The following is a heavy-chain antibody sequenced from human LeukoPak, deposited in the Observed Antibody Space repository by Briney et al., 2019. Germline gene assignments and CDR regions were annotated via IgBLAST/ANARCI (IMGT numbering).Heavy chain of an antibody. CDR2: ISTYNDNT. V-gene: IGHV1-18*01. Sequence: ASVKVSCKASGYTFTSYDISWVRQAPGQGLEWMGWISTYNDNTHYAQKLQGRFTMTTDTSTSTVYMELKSLRSDDTAVYYCARIQSRIIAARPGNPAFDYWGRGTLVTVSS. CDR1: GYTFTSYD. D-gene: IGHD6-6*01. J-gene: IGHJ4*02. CDR3: ARIQSRIIAARPGNPAFDY.